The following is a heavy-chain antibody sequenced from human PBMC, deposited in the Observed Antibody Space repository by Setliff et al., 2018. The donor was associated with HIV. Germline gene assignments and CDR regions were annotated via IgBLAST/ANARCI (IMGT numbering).Heavy chain of an antibody. J-gene: IGHJ3*01. CDR2: ISGYNGNT. CDR1: GYTFTSYG. D-gene: IGHD6-19*01. V-gene: IGHV1-18*01. CDR3: ARVPYRSAWFSGGHDAFDV. Sequence: ASVKVSCKASGYTFTSYGISWVRQAPGQGLEWMGWISGYNGNTKYVQKLQGRVTMTTDTSTSTVYMELRSLRSDDTAVYYCARVPYRSAWFSGGHDAFDVWGQGTMVTVSS.